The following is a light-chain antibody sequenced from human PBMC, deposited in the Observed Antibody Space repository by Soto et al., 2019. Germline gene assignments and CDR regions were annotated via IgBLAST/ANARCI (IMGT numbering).Light chain of an antibody. Sequence: QSVLTQPPSASGSPGQSVTISCPGTSSDVGGYNYVSWYQQHPGKAPKLMIYEVNKRPSGVPDRFSGSKSGNSASLTVSGLQAEDEADYYCSSYAGSNNLVFGGGTKLTV. CDR3: SSYAGSNNLV. CDR2: EVN. V-gene: IGLV2-8*01. J-gene: IGLJ2*01. CDR1: SSDVGGYNY.